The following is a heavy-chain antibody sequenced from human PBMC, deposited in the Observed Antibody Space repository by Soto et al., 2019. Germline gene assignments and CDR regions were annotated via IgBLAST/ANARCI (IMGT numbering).Heavy chain of an antibody. Sequence: ASVKVSCKASGGTFSSYAISWVRQAPGQGLEWMGGIIPIFGTANYAQKFQGRVTITADESTSTAYMELSSLTSEDTAVYYCARGGMAYWGGDCPNPLYFHNWGQGPLVTVSS. CDR1: GGTFSSYA. CDR3: ARGGMAYWGGDCPNPLYFHN. CDR2: IIPIFGTA. D-gene: IGHD2-21*02. J-gene: IGHJ1*01. V-gene: IGHV1-69*13.